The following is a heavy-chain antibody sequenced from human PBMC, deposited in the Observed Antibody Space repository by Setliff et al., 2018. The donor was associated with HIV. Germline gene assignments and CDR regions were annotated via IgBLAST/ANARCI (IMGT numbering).Heavy chain of an antibody. CDR1: GFNFKNAW. D-gene: IGHD4-17*01. CDR2: IKSRVDGETT. CDR3: AKPRGYGDYWDS. V-gene: IGHV3-15*01. J-gene: IGHJ4*02. Sequence: PGGSLRLSCAGSGFNFKNAWMSWVRQAPGKGLEWVGRIKSRVDGETTAYAAPLKGRFTISRDNSKNTLSLQMNSLRPEDTAIYYCAKPRGYGDYWDSWGQGTLVTVSS.